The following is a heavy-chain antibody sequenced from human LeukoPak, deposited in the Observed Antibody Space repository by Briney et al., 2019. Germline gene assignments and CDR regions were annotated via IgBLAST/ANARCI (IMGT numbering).Heavy chain of an antibody. CDR1: GYSFTSYW. CDR3: ARPRIHREDAFDI. CDR2: IYPGDSDT. Sequence: GGSLKISCKGSGYSFTSYWIGWVRQMPGKGLEWMGIIYPGDSDTRYSPSFQGQVTISADKSISTAYLQWSSLKASDTAMYYCARPRIHREDAFDIWGQGTMVTVSS. J-gene: IGHJ3*02. D-gene: IGHD5-18*01. V-gene: IGHV5-51*01.